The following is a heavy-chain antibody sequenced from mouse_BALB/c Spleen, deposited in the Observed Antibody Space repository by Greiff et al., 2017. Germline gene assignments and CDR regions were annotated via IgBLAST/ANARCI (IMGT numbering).Heavy chain of an antibody. V-gene: IGHV14-4*02. CDR1: GFNIKDYY. CDR3: AGGLRRTPWFAY. Sequence: VQLQQSGAELVRSGASVKLSCTASGFNIKDYYMHWVKQRPEQGLEWIGWIDPENGDTEYAPKFKGKATLTVDKSSSTAYMELRSLTSEDTAVYYCAGGLRRTPWFAYWGQGTLVTVSA. D-gene: IGHD2-2*01. J-gene: IGHJ3*01. CDR2: IDPENGDT.